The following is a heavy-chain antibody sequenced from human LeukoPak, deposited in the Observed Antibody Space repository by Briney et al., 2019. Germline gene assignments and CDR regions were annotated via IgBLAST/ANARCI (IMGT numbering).Heavy chain of an antibody. Sequence: LGESRKISCKGSEYSFTSYWIAWVRQMPGKGLEWMGIIYPGDSDTRYSPSFQGQVTISADKSISTAYLQWSSLQASYTAMYYCARHLTPPAKGVPAAMGYWGQGTLVTVSS. V-gene: IGHV5-51*01. CDR1: EYSFTSYW. J-gene: IGHJ4*02. CDR2: IYPGDSDT. CDR3: ARHLTPPAKGVPAAMGY. D-gene: IGHD2-2*01.